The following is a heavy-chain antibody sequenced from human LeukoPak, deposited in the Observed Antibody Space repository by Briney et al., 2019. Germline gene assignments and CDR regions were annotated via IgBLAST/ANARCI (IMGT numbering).Heavy chain of an antibody. CDR1: GFSFSSYW. CDR3: AKTSPGYTYGLLDY. CDR2: IQQDGSGK. J-gene: IGHJ4*02. D-gene: IGHD5-18*01. V-gene: IGHV3-7*03. Sequence: GGSLRLSCEASGFSFSSYWMIWVRQAPGKGLEWVGNIQQDGSGKEYVDAVKGRFAISRDTSKNTLYLQMNSLRVEDTAVYYCAKTSPGYTYGLLDYWGQGTLVTVSS.